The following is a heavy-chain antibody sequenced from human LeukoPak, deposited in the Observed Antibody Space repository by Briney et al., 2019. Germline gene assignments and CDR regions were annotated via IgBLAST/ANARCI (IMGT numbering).Heavy chain of an antibody. D-gene: IGHD3-16*02. Sequence: GGSLRLSCAASGFTFSSYGMHWVRQAPGKGLEWVAVIWYDGSNKYYADSVKGRFTISRDNSKNTLYLQMNSLRAEDTAVYYCARPTSYDYVWGSYRLDHWGQGTLVTVSS. V-gene: IGHV3-33*01. J-gene: IGHJ4*02. CDR2: IWYDGSNK. CDR1: GFTFSSYG. CDR3: ARPTSYDYVWGSYRLDH.